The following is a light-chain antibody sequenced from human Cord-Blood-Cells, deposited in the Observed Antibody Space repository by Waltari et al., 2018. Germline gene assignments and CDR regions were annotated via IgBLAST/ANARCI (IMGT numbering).Light chain of an antibody. Sequence: SALTQPASLSGSPRQPITISCTGTRSAVGSVNLLSWYQQHPGKAPKLMIYEGSKRPSGVSNRFSGSKSGNTASLTISGLQAEDEADYYCCSYAGSSTYVFGTGTKVTVL. CDR2: EGS. V-gene: IGLV2-23*01. CDR3: CSYAGSSTYV. CDR1: RSAVGSVNL. J-gene: IGLJ1*01.